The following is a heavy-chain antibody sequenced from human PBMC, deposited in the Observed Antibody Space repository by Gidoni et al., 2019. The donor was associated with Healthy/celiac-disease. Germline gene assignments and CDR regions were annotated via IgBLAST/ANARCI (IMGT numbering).Heavy chain of an antibody. CDR1: GFTFSSYA. J-gene: IGHJ6*02. D-gene: IGHD5-18*01. CDR2: ISYDGSNK. V-gene: IGHV3-30-3*01. Sequence: QVQLVESGGGVVQPGRSLRLSCAASGFTFSSYAMHWVRQAPGKGLEWVAVISYDGSNKYYADSVKGRFTISRDNSKNTLYLQMNSLRAEDTAVYYCARERWIQLWLDGMDVWGQGTTVTVSS. CDR3: ARERWIQLWLDGMDV.